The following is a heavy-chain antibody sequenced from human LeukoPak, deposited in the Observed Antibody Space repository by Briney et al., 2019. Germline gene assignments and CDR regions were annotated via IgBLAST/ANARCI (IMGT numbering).Heavy chain of an antibody. J-gene: IGHJ6*02. D-gene: IGHD6-19*01. CDR2: AYYTGEI. V-gene: IGHV4-39*01. CDR1: GGSVASTGCY. CDR3: GRHVSNGWDYHYGLDV. Sequence: KASETLSLTCTVSGGSVASTGCYWGWIRQSPGKGLEWIGSAYYTGEIYSTPSLKSRLTISVDTSKNQFALTLTPVTAADTAVYYCGRHVSNGWDYHYGLDVWGQGTTVTVSS.